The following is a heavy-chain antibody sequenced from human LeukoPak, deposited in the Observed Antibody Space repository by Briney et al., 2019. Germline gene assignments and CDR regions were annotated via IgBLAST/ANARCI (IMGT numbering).Heavy chain of an antibody. V-gene: IGHV3-7*01. D-gene: IGHD1-26*01. J-gene: IGHJ4*02. CDR2: IRDDGGEI. CDR1: GFTFSSYW. CDR3: ARDKPRGSYYGSIDS. Sequence: GGSLRLSCEASGFTFSSYWMSWVRQAPGKGLEWVANIRDDGGEIHYVDSVKGRFTISRDNAKSSLFLQMNSLRAEDAAVYYCARDKPRGSYYGSIDSWGQGTLVTVSS.